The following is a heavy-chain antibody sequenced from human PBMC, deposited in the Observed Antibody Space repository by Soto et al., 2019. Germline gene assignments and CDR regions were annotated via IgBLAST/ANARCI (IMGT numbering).Heavy chain of an antibody. CDR2: IWYDGSNK. D-gene: IGHD1-7*01. V-gene: IGHV3-33*01. J-gene: IGHJ5*02. CDR1: GFTFSSYG. Sequence: GGSLRLSCAASGFTFSSYGMHWVRQAPGKGLEWVAVIWYDGSNKYYADSVKGRFTISRDNSKNTLYLQMNSLRAEDTAVYYCARDSLTYWNSNWFDTWGQGTLVTVSS. CDR3: ARDSLTYWNSNWFDT.